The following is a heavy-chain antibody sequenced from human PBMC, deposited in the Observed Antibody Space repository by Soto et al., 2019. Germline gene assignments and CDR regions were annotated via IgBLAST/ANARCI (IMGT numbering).Heavy chain of an antibody. CDR2: ISSNGVVT. CDR1: GFTLSGYA. J-gene: IGHJ6*03. V-gene: IGHV3-64*01. Sequence: EVQLAESGGGLAQPGGSLRLSCAASGFTLSGYAMDWVRQAPGKGLEYVSGISSNGVVTYYANSVQGRFTISRDNSKNTVYLQMGRLRPEDMAVYYCARRARPDFYYMDVWGKGTTVTVSS. CDR3: ARRARPDFYYMDV. D-gene: IGHD6-6*01.